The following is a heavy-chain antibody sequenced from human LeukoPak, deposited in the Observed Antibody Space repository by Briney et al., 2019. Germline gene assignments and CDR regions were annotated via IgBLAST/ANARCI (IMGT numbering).Heavy chain of an antibody. J-gene: IGHJ4*02. Sequence: GGSLRLSCAAFGFAFSSYAMSWVRLPPGKGLEWVSAISGSGGNTYYADSVKGRFTISRDNSKNTLYLQMNSLRAEDTAVYYCAKDEYYYDSSGHSGYYFDYWGQGTLVTVSS. V-gene: IGHV3-23*01. D-gene: IGHD3-22*01. CDR2: ISGSGGNT. CDR3: AKDEYYYDSSGHSGYYFDY. CDR1: GFAFSSYA.